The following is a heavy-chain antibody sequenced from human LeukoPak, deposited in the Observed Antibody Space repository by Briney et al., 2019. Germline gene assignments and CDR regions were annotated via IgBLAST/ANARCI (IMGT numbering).Heavy chain of an antibody. CDR2: ISSSSSTI. CDR3: ARVGYCSSTSCRSQK. Sequence: PGGYLRLYCAASGFTFCSYSMKWVRQAPGKGLEWGSYISSSSSTIYYADSVKGRFTISRDNAKNSLYLQMNSLRAKDTAAYYCARVGYCSSTSCRSQKWGQGTLVTVSS. J-gene: IGHJ4*02. V-gene: IGHV3-48*01. D-gene: IGHD2-2*01. CDR1: GFTFCSYS.